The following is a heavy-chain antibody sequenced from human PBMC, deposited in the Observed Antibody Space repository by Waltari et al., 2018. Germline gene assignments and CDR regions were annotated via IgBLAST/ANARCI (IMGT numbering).Heavy chain of an antibody. D-gene: IGHD3-3*01. J-gene: IGHJ6*02. CDR3: ARGLTIFGVVDYGMDV. CDR1: GFTFSSYE. V-gene: IGHV3-48*03. CDR2: ISSSGSTI. Sequence: GESGGGLVQPGGSLRLSCAASGFTFSSYEMNWVRQAPGKGLEWVSYISSSGSTIYYADSVKGRFTISRDNAKNSLYLQMNSLRAEDTAVYCCARGLTIFGVVDYGMDVWGQGTTVTVSS.